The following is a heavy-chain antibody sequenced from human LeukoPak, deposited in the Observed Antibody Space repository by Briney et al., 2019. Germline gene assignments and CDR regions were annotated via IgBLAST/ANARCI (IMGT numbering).Heavy chain of an antibody. V-gene: IGHV3-49*03. CDR1: GFTFGDYA. J-gene: IGHJ6*03. CDR2: TRSKSYGGTT. CDR3: TRESPHYYYYMVV. Sequence: PGGSLRLSCTASGFTFGDYAMSWLRQAPGKGLEWVGFTRSKSYGGTTEYAASVKVRFTISRDDSKSIAYLRMNSLKTEDTAVYYCTRESPHYYYYMVVWGKGTTVTVSS.